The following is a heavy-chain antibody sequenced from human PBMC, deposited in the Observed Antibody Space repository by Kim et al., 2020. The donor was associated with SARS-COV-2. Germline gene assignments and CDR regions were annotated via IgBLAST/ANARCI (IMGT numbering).Heavy chain of an antibody. CDR3: SRRRVAAAGTVDWFDP. D-gene: IGHD6-13*01. V-gene: IGHV4-59*01. Sequence: SETLSLTCTVSGGSISNYYWSWIRQPPGKGLEWIWYIYYSGSTNYNPSLRSRVTISVDTSKNQFSLKLTSVTAADTAVYYCSRRRVAAAGTVDWFDPWG. CDR1: GGSISNYY. J-gene: IGHJ5*02. CDR2: IYYSGST.